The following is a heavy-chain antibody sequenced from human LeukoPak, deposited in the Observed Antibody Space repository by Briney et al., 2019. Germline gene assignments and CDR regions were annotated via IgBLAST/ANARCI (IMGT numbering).Heavy chain of an antibody. V-gene: IGHV1-18*01. D-gene: IGHD5-18*01. CDR1: GYTFTSYG. CDR3: ARRGIQLWLLNLFDY. CDR2: ISAYNGNT. Sequence: ASVKVSCKASGYTFTSYGISWVRQAPGQGLEWMGWISAYNGNTNYAQKLQGRVTMTTDTSTSTAYMELRSLRSDDTAVYYCARRGIQLWLLNLFDYWGQGTLVTVSS. J-gene: IGHJ4*02.